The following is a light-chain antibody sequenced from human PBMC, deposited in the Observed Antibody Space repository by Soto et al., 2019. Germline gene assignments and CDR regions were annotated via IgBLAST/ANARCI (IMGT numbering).Light chain of an antibody. CDR3: QKNDNRPPVT. V-gene: IGKV3-15*01. CDR2: AAA. Sequence: VELLQSPVPLSLSAGERATLSCRPTQMVSSSHLAWYQQKRGQAPKLLMYAAAARPTGIPARFSGSGSGTEFTLTISSLQSEDFAVYYCQKNDNRPPVTFGQGTRLEIK. CDR1: QMVSSSH. J-gene: IGKJ5*01.